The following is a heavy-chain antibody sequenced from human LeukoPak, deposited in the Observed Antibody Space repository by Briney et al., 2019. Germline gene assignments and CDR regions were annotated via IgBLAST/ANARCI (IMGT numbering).Heavy chain of an antibody. J-gene: IGHJ4*02. CDR3: GKVLIQSTYYFDY. CDR1: GFTFSSYA. V-gene: IGHV3-23*01. CDR2: ISGSGGST. Sequence: PGGSLRLSCAASGFTFSSYAMNWVRQAPGKGLEWVSAISGSGGSTYYADSVKGRFTISRDNSKNTLYLQMNSLRAEDTAVYYCGKVLIQSTYYFDYWGQGTLVTVSS.